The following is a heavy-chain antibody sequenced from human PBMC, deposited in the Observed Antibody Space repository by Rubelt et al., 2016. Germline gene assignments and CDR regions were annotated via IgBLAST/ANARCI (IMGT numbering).Heavy chain of an antibody. CDR2: ISWNSGSI. D-gene: IGHD4-11*01. CDR3: AKDSLESNYGGNWFDP. Sequence: EVQLVESGGGLVQPGRSLRLSCAASGFTFDDYAMHWVRQAPGKGLEWVSGISWNSGSIGYADSVKGRFTISRDNAKNSLYLQMNSLRAEDTALYYCAKDSLESNYGGNWFDPWGQGTLVTVSS. CDR1: GFTFDDYA. V-gene: IGHV3-9*01. J-gene: IGHJ5*02.